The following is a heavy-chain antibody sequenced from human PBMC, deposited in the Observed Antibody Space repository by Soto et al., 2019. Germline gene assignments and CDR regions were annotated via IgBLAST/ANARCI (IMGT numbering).Heavy chain of an antibody. J-gene: IGHJ4*02. CDR1: GFSFSRYA. Sequence: QLLESGGGLVQXXXXXRLSCEAXGFSFSRYALSWVRQAPGKGLEWVSTFSAGGRAYYADSVKGRFTIAKDTSKNTLHLQASSLRAEDTAVYYCAKESMPDHYSDTLFDYWGQGTRVTVSS. CDR3: AKESMPDHYSDTLFDY. CDR2: FSAGGRA. D-gene: IGHD2-15*01. V-gene: IGHV3-23*01.